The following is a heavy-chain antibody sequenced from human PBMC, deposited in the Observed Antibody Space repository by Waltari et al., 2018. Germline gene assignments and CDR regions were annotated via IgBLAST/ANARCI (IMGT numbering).Heavy chain of an antibody. CDR3: ATYIGASVGTAAFDV. J-gene: IGHJ3*01. D-gene: IGHD5-12*01. CDR2: VSYCGTT. V-gene: IGHV4-39*01. Sequence: QLQLQESGPRLVRPSETLSLICRVSVFSITSNTPYWAWIRQSPRQGLEWIGTVSYCGTTYSSPSLKSRVSVPRDTSKNQVSLILGSVTAADMAVYYCATYIGASVGTAAFDVWGQGTMVTVSS. CDR1: VFSITSNTPY.